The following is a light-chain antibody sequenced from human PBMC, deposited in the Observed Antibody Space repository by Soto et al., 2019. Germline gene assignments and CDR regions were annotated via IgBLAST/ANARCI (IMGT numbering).Light chain of an antibody. J-gene: IGLJ2*01. CDR2: KNN. CDR3: EVWDDSLSGVV. V-gene: IGLV1-47*01. Sequence: QSVLTQPPSASGTPGQRVTISCSGSSSNIGSNYVYWYQQLPGTAPKVLIYKNNQRPSGVPDRFSGSKSGTSASLAISGLRSEDEAGYHCEVWDDSLSGVVFGGGTQLTVL. CDR1: SSNIGSNY.